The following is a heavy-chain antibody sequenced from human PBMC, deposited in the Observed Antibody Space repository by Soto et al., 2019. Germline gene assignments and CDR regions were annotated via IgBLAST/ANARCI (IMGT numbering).Heavy chain of an antibody. D-gene: IGHD2-8*01. CDR1: GGSFSGYY. CDR3: ERDDCTNGVCSPLPH. CDR2: INHSGST. V-gene: IGHV4-34*01. Sequence: SETLSLTCAVYGGSFSGYYWSWIRQPPGKGLEWIGEINHSGSTNYNPSLKSRVTISVDTSKNQFSLKLSSVTAADTAVYYCERDDCTNGVCSPLPHWGQGTLVTVAS. J-gene: IGHJ4*02.